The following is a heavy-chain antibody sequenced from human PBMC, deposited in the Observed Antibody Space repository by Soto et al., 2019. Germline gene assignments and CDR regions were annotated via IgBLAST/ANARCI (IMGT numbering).Heavy chain of an antibody. CDR3: ARALIRYCSRNSCRYFDY. CDR1: GFTFSSYT. V-gene: IGHV3-30-3*01. D-gene: IGHD2-8*01. Sequence: QVQLVESGGGVVQPGGSLRLSCAASGFTFSSYTMHWVRQAPGKGLEWVAVITSDGNIRLYADSVKGRFSISRDTSKDTLYLQMSSLRPEDTAVYSCARALIRYCSRNSCRYFDYWGQGTLVTVSS. J-gene: IGHJ4*02. CDR2: ITSDGNIR.